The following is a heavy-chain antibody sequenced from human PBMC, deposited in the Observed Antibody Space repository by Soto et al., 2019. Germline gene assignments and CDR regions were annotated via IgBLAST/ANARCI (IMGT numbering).Heavy chain of an antibody. CDR2: ISYDGSNK. CDR1: GFTFSSYA. V-gene: IGHV3-30-3*01. Sequence: PGGSLRLSCAASGFTFSSYAMHWVRQAPGKGLEWVAVISYDGSNKYYADSVKGRFTISRDNSKNTLYLQMNSLRAEDTAVYYCARDPLEGSGYSDPDEMDVYYYYYGMDVWGQGTTVTVSS. CDR3: ARDPLEGSGYSDPDEMDVYYYYYGMDV. D-gene: IGHD3-3*01. J-gene: IGHJ6*02.